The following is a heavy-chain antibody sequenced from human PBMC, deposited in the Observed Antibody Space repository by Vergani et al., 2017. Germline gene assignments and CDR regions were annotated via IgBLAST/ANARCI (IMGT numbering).Heavy chain of an antibody. CDR1: GFTSSYYG. D-gene: IGHD1-1*01. CDR2: ISYDGTQK. V-gene: IGHV3-30*03. J-gene: IGHJ1*01. CDR3: ATKSCGTPGCQIGYFKE. Sequence: QVHLVESGGGVVQPGRSLRLSCVVSGFTSSYYGMHWVRQAPGKGLEWVAVISYDGTQKYYADSVKGRFTLSRDNSKSTLYLQMNSLRTEDTAVYYCATKSCGTPGCQIGYFKEWGQGILVTVSS.